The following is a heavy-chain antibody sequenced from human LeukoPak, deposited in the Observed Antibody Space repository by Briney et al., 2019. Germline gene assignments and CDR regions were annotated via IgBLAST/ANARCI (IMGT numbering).Heavy chain of an antibody. V-gene: IGHV4-38-2*02. J-gene: IGHJ6*03. Sequence: SETLSLTCTVSGYSISSSDYWGWIRPPPGKGLEWIGRIYNRGTNHYNPSLKSRVTTSVDTSKKQFSLELSSVTAADTAMYYCARAPVGYSYGLRHIYHMDVWGKGITVTVSS. CDR3: ARAPVGYSYGLRHIYHMDV. D-gene: IGHD5-18*01. CDR1: GYSISSSDY. CDR2: IYNRGTN.